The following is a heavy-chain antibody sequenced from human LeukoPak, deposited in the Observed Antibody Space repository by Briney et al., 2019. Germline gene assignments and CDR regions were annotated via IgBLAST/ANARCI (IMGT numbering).Heavy chain of an antibody. J-gene: IGHJ4*02. CDR1: GGSISSSSYY. D-gene: IGHD3-3*01. CDR2: IYYSGST. CDR3: ARKGLRLLDWLSEYFFDY. V-gene: IGHV4-39*07. Sequence: SETLSVTCTVSGGSISSSSYYWGWIRQPPGKGLEWIGSIYYSGSTYYNPSLKSRVTISVDTSKNQFSLKLSSVTAADTAVYYCARKGLRLLDWLSEYFFDYWGQGNLVTVSS.